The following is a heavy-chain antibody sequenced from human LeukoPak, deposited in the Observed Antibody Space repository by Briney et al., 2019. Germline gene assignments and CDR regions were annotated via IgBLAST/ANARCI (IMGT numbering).Heavy chain of an antibody. J-gene: IGHJ4*02. D-gene: IGHD6-13*01. Sequence: SETLSLTCTVSGGSISSYYWSWIRQPPGKGLEWIGYIYYSGSTNYNPSLKSRVTISVDTSKNQFSLKLSSVTAADTAVYYCARDLGWQQPYFDYWGQGTLVTVPS. V-gene: IGHV4-59*01. CDR1: GGSISSYY. CDR3: ARDLGWQQPYFDY. CDR2: IYYSGST.